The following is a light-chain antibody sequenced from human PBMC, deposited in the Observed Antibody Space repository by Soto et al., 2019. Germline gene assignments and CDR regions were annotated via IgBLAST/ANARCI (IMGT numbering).Light chain of an antibody. V-gene: IGLV1-40*01. Sequence: QSVLTQPPSVSGAPGQRVTISCTGSSSNIGAGYDVHWYQRLPGTAPKLLIFGSTNRPSGVPDRFSGSKSCTSASLAITGLQADDEGDYHCQSYDASLTGTVVFGGGTKLTVL. CDR1: SSNIGAGYD. J-gene: IGLJ2*01. CDR3: QSYDASLTGTVV. CDR2: GST.